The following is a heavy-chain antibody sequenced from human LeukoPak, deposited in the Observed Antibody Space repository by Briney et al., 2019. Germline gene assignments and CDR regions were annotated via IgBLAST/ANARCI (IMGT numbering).Heavy chain of an antibody. CDR1: GGSISSGDYY. CDR2: ITRSGST. D-gene: IGHD3-10*01. Sequence: PSETLSLTCTVSGGSISSGDYYWSWIRQSPGRGLEWIGEITRSGSTDYNPSLKSRVTISVDTSKNQFSLKLSSVTAADTAVYYCARGDGSGSYYGGYWGQGALVTVSS. V-gene: IGHV4-39*07. J-gene: IGHJ4*02. CDR3: ARGDGSGSYYGGY.